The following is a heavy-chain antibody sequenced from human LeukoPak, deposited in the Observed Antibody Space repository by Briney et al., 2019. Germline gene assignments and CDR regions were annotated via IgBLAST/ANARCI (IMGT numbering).Heavy chain of an antibody. D-gene: IGHD5-18*01. CDR2: INHSGST. CDR3: ARKSVDTAMVTALSH. CDR1: GGSFSGYY. J-gene: IGHJ4*02. Sequence: PSETLSLTCAVYGGSFSGYYWSWIRQPPGKGLEWIGEINHSGSTNYNPSLKSRVTISVGTSKNQFSLKLSSVTAADTAVYYCARKSVDTAMVTALSHWGQGTLVTVSS. V-gene: IGHV4-34*01.